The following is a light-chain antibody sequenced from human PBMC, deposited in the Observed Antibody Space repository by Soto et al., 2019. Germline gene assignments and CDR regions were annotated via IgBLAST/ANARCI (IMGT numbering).Light chain of an antibody. V-gene: IGKV1-6*01. CDR3: LQNHHYPRT. Sequence: AIQMTQSPSSLSASVGDRVTITCRASQDISDDVGWYQQTPGKAPKLLISGASRLQSGVPSRFSGSGSGAAFTLTITSLRPEDSATYYCLQNHHYPRTFGQGTKVEI. J-gene: IGKJ1*01. CDR2: GAS. CDR1: QDISDD.